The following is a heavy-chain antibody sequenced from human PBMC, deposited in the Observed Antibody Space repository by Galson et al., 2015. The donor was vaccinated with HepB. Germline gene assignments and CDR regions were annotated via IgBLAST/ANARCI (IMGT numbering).Heavy chain of an antibody. J-gene: IGHJ4*02. CDR3: AKDHLPDYDFWSGLTRAPGFDY. Sequence: SLRLSCAASGFTFSSYAMSWVRQAPGKGLEWVSAISGSGGSTYYADSVKGRFTISRDNSKNTLYLQMNSLRAEDTAVYYCAKDHLPDYDFWSGLTRAPGFDYWGQGTLVTVSS. CDR2: ISGSGGST. D-gene: IGHD3-3*01. CDR1: GFTFSSYA. V-gene: IGHV3-23*01.